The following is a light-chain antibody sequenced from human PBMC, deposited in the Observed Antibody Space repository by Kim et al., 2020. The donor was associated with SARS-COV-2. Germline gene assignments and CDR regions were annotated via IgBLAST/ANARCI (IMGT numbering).Light chain of an antibody. V-gene: IGKV1-17*01. J-gene: IGKJ5*01. Sequence: ASVRDRVPITCRASLDIRNDLGWYQQNQGRAPKRLIYGASSLQSGGPSRFSGSGSGTEFTLTISSVQPEDFATDFCLQHSTYPITYGQETRLEI. CDR2: GAS. CDR3: LQHSTYPIT. CDR1: LDIRND.